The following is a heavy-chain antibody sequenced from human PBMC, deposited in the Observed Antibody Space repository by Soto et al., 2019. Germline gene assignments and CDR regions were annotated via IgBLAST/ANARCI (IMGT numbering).Heavy chain of an antibody. CDR2: ISSSSSTI. J-gene: IGHJ4*02. Sequence: PGGSLRLSCAASGFTFSSYSMNWVRQAPGKGLVWVSYISSSSSTIYYADSVKGRFTISRDNAKNSLYLQMNSLRAEDTAVYYCARDWDILTGYTPQPIDYWGQGTLVTVSS. CDR3: ARDWDILTGYTPQPIDY. CDR1: GFTFSSYS. V-gene: IGHV3-48*01. D-gene: IGHD3-9*01.